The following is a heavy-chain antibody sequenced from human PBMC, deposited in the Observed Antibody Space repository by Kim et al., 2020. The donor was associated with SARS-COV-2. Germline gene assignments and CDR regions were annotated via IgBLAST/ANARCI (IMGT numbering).Heavy chain of an antibody. D-gene: IGHD1-26*01. CDR1: GYTLTELS. Sequence: ASVKVSCKVSGYTLTELSMHWVRQAPGKGLEWMGGFDPEDGETIYAQKFQGRVTMTEDTSTDTAYMELSSLRSEDTAVYYCATVHGGGGSYRESTEYFQHWGQGTLVTVSS. CDR2: FDPEDGET. V-gene: IGHV1-24*01. J-gene: IGHJ1*01. CDR3: ATVHGGGGSYRESTEYFQH.